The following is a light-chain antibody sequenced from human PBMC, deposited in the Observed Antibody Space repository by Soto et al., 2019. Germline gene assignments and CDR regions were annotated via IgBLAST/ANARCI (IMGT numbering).Light chain of an antibody. V-gene: IGKV3-15*01. CDR1: QGVTTN. Sequence: EIVMTQPPGTLSVSPGETATPSCRAGQGVTTNFAWYQQKSGQSPRLLIYDVSIRATGVPARFSGTGSETDFTLTISGLQSEDSAVYFCQQYNNWPFSFGQGTRLEI. CDR2: DVS. CDR3: QQYNNWPFS. J-gene: IGKJ5*01.